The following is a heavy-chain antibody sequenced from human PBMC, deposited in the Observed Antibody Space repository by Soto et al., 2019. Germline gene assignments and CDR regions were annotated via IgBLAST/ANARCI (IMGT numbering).Heavy chain of an antibody. CDR1: GASLSDFY. Sequence: QVHLQESGPGLVKPSETLSLTCTVSGASLSDFYWSWVRQPPGKGLEWIGYIYHSGSTKYNPARKSRITRFIDTSKKQMFLQMTSVTAADTAVYYCARHGVSNWFDTWGQGILVTVSS. CDR3: ARHGVSNWFDT. CDR2: IYHSGST. D-gene: IGHD3-16*01. J-gene: IGHJ5*02. V-gene: IGHV4-59*08.